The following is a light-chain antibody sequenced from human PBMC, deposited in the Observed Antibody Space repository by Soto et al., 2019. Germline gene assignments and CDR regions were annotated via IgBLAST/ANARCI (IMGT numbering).Light chain of an antibody. Sequence: DIQMTQSPSSLSTSVGDRVTITCRASQSISTYLNWYQQKPGKAPKLLIYTASSLQSGVPSRFSGSGSGTDFTLTISSLQPEDFTTYYCQQSYSTPYTFGLGTMVDIK. CDR3: QQSYSTPYT. CDR1: QSISTY. CDR2: TAS. V-gene: IGKV1-39*01. J-gene: IGKJ2*01.